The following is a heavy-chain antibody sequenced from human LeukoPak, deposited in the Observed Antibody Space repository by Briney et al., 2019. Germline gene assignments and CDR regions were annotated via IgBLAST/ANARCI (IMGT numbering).Heavy chain of an antibody. CDR1: GFTFSSNW. J-gene: IGHJ4*02. CDR3: AREEIGWDY. CDR2: IKGDGSSA. D-gene: IGHD2-15*01. V-gene: IGHV3-74*01. Sequence: GGSLRLSCVASGFTFSSNWMHWVRQAPGKGLVWISRIKGDGSSASYADSVKGRFTISRDNAKNTLYLQMNSLRAEDTAVYYCAREEIGWDYWGQGTLVTVSS.